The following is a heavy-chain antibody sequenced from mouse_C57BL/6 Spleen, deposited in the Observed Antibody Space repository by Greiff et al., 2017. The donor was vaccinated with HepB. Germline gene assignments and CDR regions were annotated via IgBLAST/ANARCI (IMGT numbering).Heavy chain of an antibody. Sequence: QVQLQQSGAELARPGASVKLSCKASGYTFTSYGISWVKQRTGQGLEWIGEIYPRSGNTYYNEKFKGKSTLTADKSSSTAYMELRSLTSEDSAVYFCARIYYDYDEGFFAYWGQGTLVTVSA. CDR2: IYPRSGNT. V-gene: IGHV1-81*01. J-gene: IGHJ3*01. CDR3: ARIYYDYDEGFFAY. CDR1: GYTFTSYG. D-gene: IGHD2-4*01.